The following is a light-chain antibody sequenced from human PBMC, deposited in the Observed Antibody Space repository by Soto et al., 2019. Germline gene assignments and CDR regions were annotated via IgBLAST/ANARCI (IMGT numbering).Light chain of an antibody. Sequence: QSVLAQPPSVSGTPGQRVTISCSGSSSNIGKNTVSWYQQLPGAAPKPLISTDNQRPSGVPDRFSGSKSGTSASLAISRHQSEDEADYYCAAWDNSLNGHVFGTGTKVTVL. V-gene: IGLV1-44*01. CDR3: AAWDNSLNGHV. CDR1: SSNIGKNT. CDR2: TDN. J-gene: IGLJ1*01.